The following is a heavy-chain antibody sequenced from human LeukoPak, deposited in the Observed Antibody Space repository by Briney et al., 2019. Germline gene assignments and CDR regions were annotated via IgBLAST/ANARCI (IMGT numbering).Heavy chain of an antibody. CDR2: IKQDGSEK. Sequence: GGSLRLSCAASGFTFSSYWMSWVRQAPGKGLEWVANIKQDGSEKYYVDSVKGRFTISRDNAKNSLYLQMDSLRVEDTALYYCASAVREQQPWGQGTLVIVSS. D-gene: IGHD6-13*01. CDR1: GFTFSSYW. V-gene: IGHV3-7*01. CDR3: ASAVREQQP. J-gene: IGHJ5*02.